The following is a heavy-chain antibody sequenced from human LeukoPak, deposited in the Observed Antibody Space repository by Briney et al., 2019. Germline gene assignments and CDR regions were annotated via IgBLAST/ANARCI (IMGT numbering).Heavy chain of an antibody. J-gene: IGHJ3*02. CDR2: ISTSSSYI. CDR3: ARGLDVVAASNDAFDI. CDR1: GFTFSSYE. D-gene: IGHD6-13*01. Sequence: GGSLRLSCAASGFTFSSYEMNWVRQAPGKGLEWVSSISTSSSYIYYADSVKGRFTISRDNAKKSLYLQMNSLRGEDTAVYYCARGLDVVAASNDAFDIWGQGTMVTVSS. V-gene: IGHV3-21*01.